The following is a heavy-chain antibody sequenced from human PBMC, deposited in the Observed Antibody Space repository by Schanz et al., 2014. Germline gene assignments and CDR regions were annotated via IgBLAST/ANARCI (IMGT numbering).Heavy chain of an antibody. V-gene: IGHV1-8*01. D-gene: IGHD3-22*01. Sequence: QVQLVQSGSEVKKPGASVKVSCKASGYTFPSYGISWVRQAPGQGLEWMGWMNPNSGNTGYAPKFLGRVTMTRNTSISTAYMEVSSLRSEDTAVYYCARAGQDYSDSSGYATYYFGNWGQGTLVTVSS. CDR2: MNPNSGNT. CDR3: ARAGQDYSDSSGYATYYFGN. CDR1: GYTFPSYG. J-gene: IGHJ4*02.